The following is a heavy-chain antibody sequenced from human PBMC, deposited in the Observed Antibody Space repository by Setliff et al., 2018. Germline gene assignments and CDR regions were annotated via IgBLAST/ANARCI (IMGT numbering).Heavy chain of an antibody. J-gene: IGHJ6*03. D-gene: IGHD3-3*01. V-gene: IGHV4-59*08. CDR3: ARMTGFLYTDV. CDR2: VFHTGST. CDR1: SGSIGSHY. Sequence: SETLSLTCSVSSGSIGSHYWNWMRQPPGKGLEWIGHVFHTGSTKYNPSLRSRVTISLDTSKSQFFLKLNSVTAADTGAYYCARMTGFLYTDVWGKGTTVTVSS.